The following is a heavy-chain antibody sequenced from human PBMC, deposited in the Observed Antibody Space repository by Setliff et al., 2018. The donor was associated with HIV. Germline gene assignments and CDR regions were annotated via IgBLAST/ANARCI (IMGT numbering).Heavy chain of an antibody. CDR1: GDSIDRSNFF. Sequence: LSLTCTVSGDSIDRSNFFWTWIRQHPGKGLEWIGYIYYSGSATYNPSLKSQASISVDTSRNEFSLKLSSATAADTAVYFCARGGAFCGRDSCYYLDYWGQGNPVTVSS. CDR2: IYYSGSA. CDR3: ARGGAFCGRDSCYYLDY. V-gene: IGHV4-31*01. J-gene: IGHJ4*02. D-gene: IGHD2-21*02.